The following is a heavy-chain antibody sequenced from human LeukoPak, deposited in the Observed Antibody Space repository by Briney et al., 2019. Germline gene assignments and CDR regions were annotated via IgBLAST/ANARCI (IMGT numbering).Heavy chain of an antibody. V-gene: IGHV3-64D*06. J-gene: IGHJ4*02. CDR2: ISGNGGDT. Sequence: GGSLRLSCSASGFIFSSYTMHWVRQAPGKGLDYVAVISGNGGDTYCADSVRGRFTISRDNSKNTLYLQMTSLRAEDTAVYYCGKAGHTGYDQFDFWGQGTLVTVSS. CDR3: GKAGHTGYDQFDF. D-gene: IGHD3-3*01. CDR1: GFIFSSYT.